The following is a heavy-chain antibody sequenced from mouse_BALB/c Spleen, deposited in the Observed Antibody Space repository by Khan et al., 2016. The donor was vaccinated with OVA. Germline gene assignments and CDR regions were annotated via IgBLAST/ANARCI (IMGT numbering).Heavy chain of an antibody. CDR2: IWNDGST. V-gene: IGHV2-6-1*01. D-gene: IGHD2-10*01. CDR1: GFSLTNYG. J-gene: IGHJ4*01. Sequence: VELVESGPDLVAPSQSLSITCTISGFSLTNYGVHWVRQPPGKGLEWLVVIWNDGSTTYNSALKSRLTVSKDDSKSQVFLKMNSLQTDDTAMNFCARQPYYHYNIMDYWSQGTSVTVSS. CDR3: ARQPYYHYNIMDY.